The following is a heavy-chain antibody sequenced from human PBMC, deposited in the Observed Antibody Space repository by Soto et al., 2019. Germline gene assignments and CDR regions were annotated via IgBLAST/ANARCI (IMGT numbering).Heavy chain of an antibody. CDR2: INPSGGST. Sequence: ASVKVSCKASGYSLTSYYMHWVRQAPGQGLEWMGIINPSGGSTSYAQKFQGRVTMTRDTSTSTVYMELSSLRSEDTAVYYCASRGGQMDYYGSGSDDKEYYYYYYGMDVWGQGTTVTVSS. D-gene: IGHD3-10*01. CDR1: GYSLTSYY. J-gene: IGHJ6*02. V-gene: IGHV1-46*01. CDR3: ASRGGQMDYYGSGSDDKEYYYYYYGMDV.